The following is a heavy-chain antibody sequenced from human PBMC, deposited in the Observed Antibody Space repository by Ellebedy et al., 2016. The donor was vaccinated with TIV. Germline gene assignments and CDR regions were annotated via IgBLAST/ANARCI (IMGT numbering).Heavy chain of an antibody. CDR3: TFIAAVGRGAY. Sequence: GESLKISCAASGFTFSSYAMSWVRQAPGKGLEWVSTVTGSGSSTYYADSVKGRFTISRDNSKNTLYLQINSLRAEDTAVYYCTFIAAVGRGAYWGQGTLVTVSS. V-gene: IGHV3-23*01. D-gene: IGHD6-13*01. CDR1: GFTFSSYA. J-gene: IGHJ4*02. CDR2: VTGSGSST.